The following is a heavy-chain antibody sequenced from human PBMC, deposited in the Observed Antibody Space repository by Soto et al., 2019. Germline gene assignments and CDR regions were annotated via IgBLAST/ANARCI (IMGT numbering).Heavy chain of an antibody. V-gene: IGHV4-59*01. D-gene: IGHD1-20*01. Sequence: SETLSLTCAVSGGSISSYYWSWIRQPPGKPLEWIGYIYYSGSTSYNPSLKSRVTIALDTSNDQFSLKLSSLTAADTAVYYCARTRDNNISYSYALDVWGPGTTVTVSS. CDR3: ARTRDNNISYSYALDV. CDR2: IYYSGST. J-gene: IGHJ6*02. CDR1: GGSISSYY.